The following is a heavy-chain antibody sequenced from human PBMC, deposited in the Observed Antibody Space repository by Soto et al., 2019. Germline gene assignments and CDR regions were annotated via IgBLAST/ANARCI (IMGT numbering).Heavy chain of an antibody. V-gene: IGHV4-34*01. J-gene: IGHJ6*02. CDR2: INHSGST. CDR1: GGSFSCYC. CDR3: ARLVPKRPRAAAGAYYYYYYGMDV. D-gene: IGHD6-13*01. Sequence: SETLALTCAVYGGSFSCYCLSGIRQPTGKGLEWISEINHSGSTNYNPSLKSRVTISVDASKNQFSLKLSSVTAADTAVSYCARLVPKRPRAAAGAYYYYYYGMDVWGQGTTVTVSS.